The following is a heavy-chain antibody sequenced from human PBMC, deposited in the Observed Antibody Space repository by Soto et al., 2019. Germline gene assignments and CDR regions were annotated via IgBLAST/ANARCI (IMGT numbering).Heavy chain of an antibody. V-gene: IGHV1-58*01. Sequence: SVKVSCKTSGFTFRSSAVQWVRQARGQRLEWIGWLVVGTGNTNYAQKFQQRVTISSDRSTNTVSMELSSLTSEDTAVYYCATGAYCSGGSCSDYYYYYYGMDLWGQGTTATVSS. D-gene: IGHD2-15*01. CDR1: GFTFRSSA. J-gene: IGHJ6*02. CDR2: LVVGTGNT. CDR3: ATGAYCSGGSCSDYYYYYYGMDL.